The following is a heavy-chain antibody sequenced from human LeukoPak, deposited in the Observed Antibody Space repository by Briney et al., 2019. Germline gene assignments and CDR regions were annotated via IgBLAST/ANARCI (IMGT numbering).Heavy chain of an antibody. D-gene: IGHD6-13*01. CDR2: ISAYNGNT. V-gene: IGHV1-18*01. Sequence: GASVKVSCKASGYTFTSYGISWVRQAPGQGLEWMGWISAYNGNTNYAQKFQGRVTMTRDTSPSRAYRELRRLRLNDTAIDYCAANGYSSSWYKGGWFDPWGQGTLVTVSS. J-gene: IGHJ5*02. CDR1: GYTFTSYG. CDR3: AANGYSSSWYKGGWFDP.